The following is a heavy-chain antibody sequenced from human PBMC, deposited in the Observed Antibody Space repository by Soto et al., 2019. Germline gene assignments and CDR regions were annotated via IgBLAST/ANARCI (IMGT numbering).Heavy chain of an antibody. CDR3: ARRSCSWYFDY. Sequence: EVQLLESGGGLVQPGGSLRLSCAASGFTFSSYAMNWVRQAPGKGLEWVSVISGSDGSTYYADSVKGRFTISRDNSKNMLNLQMNSLIVEDTAVYYCARRSCSWYFDYWGQGTLVTVSS. CDR1: GFTFSSYA. J-gene: IGHJ4*02. D-gene: IGHD6-13*01. V-gene: IGHV3-23*01. CDR2: ISGSDGST.